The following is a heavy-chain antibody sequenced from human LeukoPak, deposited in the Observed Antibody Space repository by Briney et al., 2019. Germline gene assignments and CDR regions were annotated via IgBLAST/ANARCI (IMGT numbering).Heavy chain of an antibody. CDR1: GGSISSGGYY. V-gene: IGHV4-31*03. Sequence: PSETLSLTCTVSGGSISSGGYYWSWIRQHPGKGLEWIGYIYYSGSTYYNPSLKSRVTISVDTSKNQFSLKLSSMTAADTAVYYCARAVVRGVIYFDYWGQGTLVTVSS. CDR2: IYYSGST. D-gene: IGHD3-10*01. J-gene: IGHJ4*02. CDR3: ARAVVRGVIYFDY.